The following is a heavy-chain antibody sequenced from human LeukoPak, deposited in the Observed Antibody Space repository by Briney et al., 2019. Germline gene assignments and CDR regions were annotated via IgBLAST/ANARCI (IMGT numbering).Heavy chain of an antibody. J-gene: IGHJ4*02. CDR3: VRVLIVGSRSIFEH. CDR1: GFTFSSHW. D-gene: IGHD2-21*01. CDR2: INRDGSEE. Sequence: GRSLRLSCAASGFTFSSHWMSWVRQVPGKGLAWVANINRDGSEEYYVDSVKGRVTISRDNAKNSLYLQMNSLRADDTAVYYCVRVLIVGSRSIFEHWGQGTLVTVSS. V-gene: IGHV3-7*01.